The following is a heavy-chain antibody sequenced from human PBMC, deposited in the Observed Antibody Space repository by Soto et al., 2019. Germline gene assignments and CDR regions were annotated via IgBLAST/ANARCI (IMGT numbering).Heavy chain of an antibody. Sequence: EVQLLESGGGLVQPGGSLRLSCAASGFTFSSYAMSWVRQAPGKGLEWVSAISGSGGSTYYADSVKGRFTISRDNSKNTLYLQMNSLRAEDTAVYYCAKDHSEYIAVAGGYFQHWGQGTLVTVSS. CDR3: AKDHSEYIAVAGGYFQH. CDR1: GFTFSSYA. D-gene: IGHD6-19*01. J-gene: IGHJ1*01. V-gene: IGHV3-23*01. CDR2: ISGSGGST.